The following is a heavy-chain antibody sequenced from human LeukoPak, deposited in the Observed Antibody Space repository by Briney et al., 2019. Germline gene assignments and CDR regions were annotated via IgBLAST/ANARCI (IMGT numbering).Heavy chain of an antibody. CDR1: GYTFTSYY. V-gene: IGHV1-46*03. J-gene: IGHJ5*02. Sequence: ASVKVSRKASGYTFTSYYMHWVRQAPGQGLEWMGIINPSGGSTSYAQKFQGRVTMTRDTSTSTVYMELSSLRSEDTAVYYCARDVRFLEWLLHNWFDPWGQGTLVTVSS. CDR3: ARDVRFLEWLLHNWFDP. D-gene: IGHD3-3*01. CDR2: INPSGGST.